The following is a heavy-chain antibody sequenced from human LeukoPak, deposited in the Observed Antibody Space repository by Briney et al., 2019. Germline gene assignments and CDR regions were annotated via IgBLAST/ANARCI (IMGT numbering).Heavy chain of an antibody. V-gene: IGHV4-59*08. CDR3: GGYSYGLLS. CDR1: GGSITTYY. Sequence: PSETLPLTCTVSGGSITTYYWSWIRQPPGKGLEWIGYISYSGSTNYNPSLKSRVTISVDTSKSQFSLRLSSVTAADTAVYYCGGYSYGLLSWGQGTLVTVSS. J-gene: IGHJ4*02. D-gene: IGHD5-18*01. CDR2: ISYSGST.